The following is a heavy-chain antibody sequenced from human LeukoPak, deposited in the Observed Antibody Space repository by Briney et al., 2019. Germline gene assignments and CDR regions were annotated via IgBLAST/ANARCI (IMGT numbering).Heavy chain of an antibody. D-gene: IGHD3-10*02. J-gene: IGHJ6*01. CDR3: AKNLGGTYYVGVYYYSGVDV. CDR2: ISGNGGNT. Sequence: GGSLRLSCAASGFTFSSYAMSWVRQAPGKGLEWVSAISGNGGNTYYTDSVKGRFTFSRDNSKNTLFLQMNSLGAEDTAVYYCAKNLGGTYYVGVYYYSGVDVWGQGTTVTVSS. CDR1: GFTFSSYA. V-gene: IGHV3-23*01.